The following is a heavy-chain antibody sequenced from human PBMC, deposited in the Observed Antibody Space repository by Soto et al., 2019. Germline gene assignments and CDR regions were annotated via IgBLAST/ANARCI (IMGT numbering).Heavy chain of an antibody. CDR3: ARDSGYDYTIYYGMDV. CDR1: GFTVSSNY. V-gene: IGHV3-53*01. J-gene: IGHJ6*02. D-gene: IGHD5-12*01. Sequence: GGSLRLSCAAAGFTVSSNYMSWVRQAPGKGLEWVSVIYSGGSTYYADSVKGRFTISRDNSKNTLYLQMNSLRAEDTAVYYCARDSGYDYTIYYGMDVWGQGTTVTVS. CDR2: IYSGGST.